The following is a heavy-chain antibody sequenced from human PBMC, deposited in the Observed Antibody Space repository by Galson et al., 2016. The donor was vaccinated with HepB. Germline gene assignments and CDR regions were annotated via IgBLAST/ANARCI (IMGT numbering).Heavy chain of an antibody. CDR2: INWDSGNI. J-gene: IGHJ6*02. CDR3: ARDGGYCTRGICPTTESSGTDV. CDR1: GFTFDDYV. V-gene: IGHV3-9*01. Sequence: SLRLSCAASGFTFDDYVMHWVRQVPGKGLEWVSGINWDSGNIGCADSVKDRFSISRDSSKNKVFLQMRSLISEDTGVYYCARDGGYCTRGICPTTESSGTDVWGQGTTVSVSS. D-gene: IGHD2-8*02.